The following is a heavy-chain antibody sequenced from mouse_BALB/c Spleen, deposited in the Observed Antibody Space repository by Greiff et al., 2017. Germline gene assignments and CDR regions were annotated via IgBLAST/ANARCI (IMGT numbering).Heavy chain of an antibody. D-gene: IGHD1-2*01. CDR3: ARSTATGTFDY. CDR1: GFTFSSFG. J-gene: IGHJ2*01. CDR2: ISSGSSTI. Sequence: EVKLVESGGGLVQPGGSRKLSCAASGFTFSSFGMHWVRQAPEKGLEWVAYISSGSSTIYYADTVKGRFTISRDNPKNTLFLQMTSLRSEDTAMYYCARSTATGTFDYWGQGTTLTVSS. V-gene: IGHV5-17*02.